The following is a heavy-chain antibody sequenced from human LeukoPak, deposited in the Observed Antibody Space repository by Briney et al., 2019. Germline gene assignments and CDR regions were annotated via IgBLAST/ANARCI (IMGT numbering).Heavy chain of an antibody. CDR2: IIPIFGTA. CDR3: AREKVVVAQSTGDYYYYGMDV. Sequence: SVKVSCKASGGTLSSYAISWVRQAPGQGLEWMGGIIPIFGTANYAQKFQGRVTITADESTSTAYMELSSLRSEDTAVYYCAREKVVVAQSTGDYYYYGMDVWGQGTTVTVSS. J-gene: IGHJ6*02. D-gene: IGHD2-15*01. CDR1: GGTLSSYA. V-gene: IGHV1-69*13.